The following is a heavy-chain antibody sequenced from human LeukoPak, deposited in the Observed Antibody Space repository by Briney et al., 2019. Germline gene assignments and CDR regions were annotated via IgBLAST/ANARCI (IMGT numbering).Heavy chain of an antibody. CDR2: IRFDGSDK. CDR1: GFTFSDYY. J-gene: IGHJ4*02. V-gene: IGHV3-30*02. D-gene: IGHD6-13*01. CDR3: TKVRSGSSSWALRVFDY. Sequence: GGSLRLSCAASGFTFSDYYMSWIRQAPGKGLEWVAFIRFDGSDKYHAESMKGRFTISRDNSKSTLFLQMNSLRVEDTAVYYCTKVRSGSSSWALRVFDYWGQGALVTVSS.